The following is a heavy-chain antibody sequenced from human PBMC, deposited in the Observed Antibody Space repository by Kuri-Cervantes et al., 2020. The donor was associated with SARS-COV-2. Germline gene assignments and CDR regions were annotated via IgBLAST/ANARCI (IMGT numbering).Heavy chain of an antibody. J-gene: IGHJ2*01. CDR1: GFIFSTYA. D-gene: IGHD3-22*01. Sequence: GGSLRLSCAASGFIFSTYAMHWVRQAPGKGLEWVAVISYDGSNKYYADSVKGRFTISRDNSKNTLYLQMNSLRAEDTAVYYCARDSVSGYPYWYFDLWGRGTLVAVSS. CDR3: ARDSVSGYPYWYFDL. V-gene: IGHV3-30*01. CDR2: ISYDGSNK.